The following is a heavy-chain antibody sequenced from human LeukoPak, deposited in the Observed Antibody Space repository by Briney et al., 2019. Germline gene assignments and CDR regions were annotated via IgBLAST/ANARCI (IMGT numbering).Heavy chain of an antibody. V-gene: IGHV4-34*01. CDR2: INHSRST. D-gene: IGHD2-8*01. J-gene: IGHJ1*01. CDR3: ARGLRMVYATRIIEYFQH. CDR1: GGSFSGYY. Sequence: SETLSLTCAVYGGSFSGYYWSWIRQPPGKGLEWIGEINHSRSTNYNPSLKSRVTISVDTSKNQFSLKLSSVTAADTAVYYCARGLRMVYATRIIEYFQHWGQGTLVTVSS.